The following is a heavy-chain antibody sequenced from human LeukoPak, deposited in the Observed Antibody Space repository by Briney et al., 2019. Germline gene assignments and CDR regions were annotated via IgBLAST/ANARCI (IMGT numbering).Heavy chain of an antibody. J-gene: IGHJ6*03. D-gene: IGHD4-17*01. CDR1: GFTFDDYA. CDR3: TRVTTVTTTPTYYYYYMDV. V-gene: IGHV3-9*01. CDR2: ISRNSGSI. Sequence: GGSLRLSCAASGFTFDDYAMHWVRQAPGKGLEWVSGISRNSGSIGYADSVKGRFTISRDNAKNSLYLQMNSLKTEDTAVYYCTRVTTVTTTPTYYYYYMDVWGKGTTVTVSS.